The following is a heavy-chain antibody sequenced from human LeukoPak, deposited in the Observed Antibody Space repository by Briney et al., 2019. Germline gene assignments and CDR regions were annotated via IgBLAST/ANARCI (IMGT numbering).Heavy chain of an antibody. CDR2: INPNSGGT. CDR3: ARVYCTNGVCYYAFDI. V-gene: IGHV1-2*02. CDR1: GHTFTGYY. Sequence: ASVKVSCKASGHTFTGYYMHWVRQAPGQGLEWMGWINPNSGGTSYAQKFQGRVTMTRDTSISTAYMELSRLRSDDTAVYYCARVYCTNGVCYYAFDIWGQGTMVTVSS. D-gene: IGHD2-8*01. J-gene: IGHJ3*02.